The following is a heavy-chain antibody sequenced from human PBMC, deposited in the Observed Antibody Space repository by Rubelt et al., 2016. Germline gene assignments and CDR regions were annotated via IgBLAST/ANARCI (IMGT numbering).Heavy chain of an antibody. V-gene: IGHV4-34*01. CDR1: GGSFSGYY. J-gene: IGHJ6*02. CDR2: INHSGST. Sequence: QVQLQQWGAGLLKPSETLSLTCAVYGGSFSGYYWSWIRQPPGKGLEWIGEINHSGSTNYNPSLKSRVTISVHTSKSQFSLKLSSVTAADTAVYYCARGRRGSSSWLGRDYYGMDVWGQGTTVTVSS. D-gene: IGHD6-13*01. CDR3: ARGRRGSSSWLGRDYYGMDV.